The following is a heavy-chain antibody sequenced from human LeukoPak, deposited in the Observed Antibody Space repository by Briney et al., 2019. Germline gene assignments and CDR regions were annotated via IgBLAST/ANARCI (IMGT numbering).Heavy chain of an antibody. CDR3: AKTKQGSGYLDY. CDR1: GFTFTSYA. J-gene: IGHJ4*02. CDR2: ISGAGGTT. V-gene: IGHV3-23*01. D-gene: IGHD3-10*01. Sequence: GGSLRLSCAASGFTFTSYAIKWVRQAPGKGLEWVSVISGAGGTTYYADSVKGRFTISRDNSKNTVYLQMDSLRAEDTAVYYCAKTKQGSGYLDYWGRGTLVTVSS.